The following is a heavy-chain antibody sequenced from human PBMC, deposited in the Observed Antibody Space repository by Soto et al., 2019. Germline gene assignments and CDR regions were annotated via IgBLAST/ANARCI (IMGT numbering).Heavy chain of an antibody. V-gene: IGHV4-34*09. CDR1: YVYFSDYY. CDR2: ICYSWST. Sequence: PSAPQSLTEAFDYVYFSDYYGCWIRQQPGKGLGWVVNICYSWSTGCKPSLKSRVTISLDRSKNQFSLNLSSATAADTAIYYFSRESGGYDSSNRYGLDVWGPGNT. D-gene: IGHD6-25*01. CDR3: SRESGGYDSSNRYGLDV. J-gene: IGHJ6*01.